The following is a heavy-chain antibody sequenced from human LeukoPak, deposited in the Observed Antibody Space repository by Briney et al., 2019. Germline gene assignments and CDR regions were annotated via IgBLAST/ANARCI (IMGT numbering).Heavy chain of an antibody. CDR2: INPNSGGT. CDR3: ATRKPGRRLLWFGEYDYYYYMDV. CDR1: GYTFTSYD. D-gene: IGHD3-10*01. J-gene: IGHJ6*03. V-gene: IGHV1-2*02. Sequence: ASVKVSCKASGYTFTSYDINWVRQATGQGLEWMGWINPNSGGTNYAQKFQGRVTMTRDTSISTAYMELSRLRSDDTAVYYCATRKPGRRLLWFGEYDYYYYMDVWGKGTTVTVSS.